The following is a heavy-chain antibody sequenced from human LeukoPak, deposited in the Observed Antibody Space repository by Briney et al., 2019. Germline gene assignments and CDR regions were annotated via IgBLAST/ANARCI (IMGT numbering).Heavy chain of an antibody. J-gene: IGHJ5*02. Sequence: SETLSLTCTVSGGSISSYYWSWIRQPAGKGLEWIGRIYTSGSTNYNPSLKSRVTMSVDTSKNQFSLKLSSVTAADTAVYYCASFPHLRNLFRPNWFDPWGQGTLVTVSS. CDR3: ASFPHLRNLFRPNWFDP. D-gene: IGHD1-7*01. CDR1: GGSISSYY. V-gene: IGHV4-4*07. CDR2: IYTSGST.